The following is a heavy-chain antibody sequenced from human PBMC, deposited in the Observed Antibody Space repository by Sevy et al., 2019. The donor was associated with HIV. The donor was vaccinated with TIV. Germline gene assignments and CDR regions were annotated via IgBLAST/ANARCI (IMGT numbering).Heavy chain of an antibody. J-gene: IGHJ4*02. CDR2: IWFDGSNT. V-gene: IGHV3-33*08. CDR1: RFTFSSYW. CDR3: ARDLEFYDYGDYGPAFMPDY. Sequence: GGSLRLSCAASRFTFSSYWMSWVRQAPGKGLEWVAVIWFDGSNTYYADSVKGRFTISRDIAKNTLHLQMNSLRVEDTAVYYCARDLEFYDYGDYGPAFMPDYWGQGTLVTVSS. D-gene: IGHD4-17*01.